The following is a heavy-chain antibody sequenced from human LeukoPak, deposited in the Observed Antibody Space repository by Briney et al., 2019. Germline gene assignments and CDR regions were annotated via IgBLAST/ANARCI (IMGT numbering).Heavy chain of an antibody. CDR3: ARQYGDYFDY. CDR2: ITGSGGYT. V-gene: IGHV3-23*01. J-gene: IGHJ4*02. D-gene: IGHD4-17*01. CDR1: GFTFSSYA. Sequence: GGSLRLSCAASGFTFSSYAMTWVRQAPAKGLEWVSTITGSGGYTYYADSVKGRFTISRDNSKNTLYLQMNSLRAEDTAVYYCARQYGDYFDYWGQGTLVTVSS.